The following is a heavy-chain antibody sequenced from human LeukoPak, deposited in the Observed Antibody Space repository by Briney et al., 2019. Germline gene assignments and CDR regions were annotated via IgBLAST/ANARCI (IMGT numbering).Heavy chain of an antibody. CDR2: IYTSGST. J-gene: IGHJ4*02. Sequence: SETLSLTCAVYSGSFSGYYWSWIRQPAGKGLEWIGRIYTSGSTNYNPSLKSRVTMSVDTSKNQFSLKLSSVTAADTAVYYCARGSTSWHRFDYWGQGTLVTVSS. V-gene: IGHV4-59*10. CDR1: SGSFSGYY. CDR3: ARGSTSWHRFDY. D-gene: IGHD2-2*01.